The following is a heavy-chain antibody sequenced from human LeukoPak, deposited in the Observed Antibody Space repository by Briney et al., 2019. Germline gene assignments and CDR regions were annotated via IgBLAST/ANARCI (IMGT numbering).Heavy chain of an antibody. Sequence: SETLSLTCTVSGGSISSSSDYWGWIRQPPGKGLEWIGSIYYSGSTYYIPSLKSRVTISVDTSKNQFSLKLSSVTAADTAVYYCARHSGDYYDSSGYLDYWGQGTLVTVSS. J-gene: IGHJ4*02. D-gene: IGHD3-22*01. V-gene: IGHV4-39*01. CDR2: IYYSGST. CDR3: ARHSGDYYDSSGYLDY. CDR1: GGSISSSSDY.